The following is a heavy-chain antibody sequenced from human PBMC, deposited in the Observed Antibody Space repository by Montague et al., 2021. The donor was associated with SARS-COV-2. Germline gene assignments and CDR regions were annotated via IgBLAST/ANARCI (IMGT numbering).Heavy chain of an antibody. CDR3: AKEREVVRAARTLVALDL. J-gene: IGHJ3*01. Sequence: SETLSLTCAVYGGSFSVYYWSWLRQSPRSGREWIAEINHSGTANCNPSLKSRVSISVDTSKNQFTLNLTSVTAADTAMYYCAKEREVVRAARTLVALDLWGQGTMVTVSS. CDR2: INHSGTA. V-gene: IGHV4-34*01. D-gene: IGHD2-2*01. CDR1: GGSFSVYY.